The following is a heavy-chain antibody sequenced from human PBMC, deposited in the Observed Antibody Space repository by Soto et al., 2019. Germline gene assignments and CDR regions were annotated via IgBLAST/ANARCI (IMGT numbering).Heavy chain of an antibody. CDR3: ARGGITGTVLDY. CDR1: GFTFSSYD. V-gene: IGHV3-13*01. J-gene: IGHJ4*02. D-gene: IGHD1-20*01. CDR2: IGTAGDT. Sequence: EVQLVASGGGLVQPGGSLRLSCAASGFTFSSYDMHWVRQATGKGLEWVSAIGTAGDTYYPGSVKGRFTISRENAKNSLYLQMNSLRAGDTAVYYCARGGITGTVLDYWGQGTLVTVSS.